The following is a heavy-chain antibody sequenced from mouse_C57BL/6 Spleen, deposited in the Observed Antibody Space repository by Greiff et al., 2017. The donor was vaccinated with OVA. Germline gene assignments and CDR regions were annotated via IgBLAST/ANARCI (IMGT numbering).Heavy chain of an antibody. D-gene: IGHD1-1*01. CDR3: ARKRGDGSSYDYAMDY. CDR1: GFSLTSYG. Sequence: VKLVESGPGLVQPSQSLSITCTVSGFSLTSYGVHWVRQSPGKGLEWLGVIWSGGSTDYNAAFISRLSISKDNSNSHVFFNMNSLQADDTAIYYCARKRGDGSSYDYAMDYWGQGTSVTVSS. J-gene: IGHJ4*01. V-gene: IGHV2-2*01. CDR2: IWSGGST.